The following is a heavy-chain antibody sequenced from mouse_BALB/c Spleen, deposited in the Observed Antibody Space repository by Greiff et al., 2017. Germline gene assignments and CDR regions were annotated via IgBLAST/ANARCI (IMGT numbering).Heavy chain of an antibody. CDR1: GFTFSSYG. V-gene: IGHV5-6*01. D-gene: IGHD2-1*01. CDR3: ARQDYGNYVSYAMDY. CDR2: ISSGGSYT. Sequence: EVKVVESGGDLVKPGGSLKLSCAASGFTFSSYGMSWVRQTPDKRLEWVATISSGGSYTYYPDSVKGRFTISRDNAKNTLYLQMSSLKSEDTAMYYCARQDYGNYVSYAMDYWGQGTSVTVSS. J-gene: IGHJ4*01.